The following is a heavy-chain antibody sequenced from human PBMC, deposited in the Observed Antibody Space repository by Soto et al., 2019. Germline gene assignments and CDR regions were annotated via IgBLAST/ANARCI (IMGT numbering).Heavy chain of an antibody. CDR1: GFTFSSYG. D-gene: IGHD6-13*01. J-gene: IGHJ6*02. CDR3: ARARSSWYFSVSYYYGMDV. V-gene: IGHV3-33*01. CDR2: IWYDGSNK. Sequence: AGGSLRLSCAASGFTFSSYGMHWVRQAPGKGLEWVAVIWYDGSNKYYADSVKGRFTISRDNSKNTLYLQMNSLRAEDTAVYYCARARSSWYFSVSYYYGMDVWGQGTTVTVSS.